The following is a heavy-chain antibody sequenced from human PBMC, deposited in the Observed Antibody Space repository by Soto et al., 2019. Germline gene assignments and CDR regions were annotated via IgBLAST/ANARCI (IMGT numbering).Heavy chain of an antibody. J-gene: IGHJ6*02. V-gene: IGHV3-23*01. CDR3: AKDPGGWPYSYYYSGMNG. Sequence: GGSLRLSCAASGFTFSSYAMSWVRQAPGKGLEWVSAISGSGGSTYYADSVKGRFTISRDNSKNTLYLQMNSLRAEDTAVYYCAKDPGGWPYSYYYSGMNGGGQGTTVTVSS. D-gene: IGHD6-19*01. CDR2: ISGSGGST. CDR1: GFTFSSYA.